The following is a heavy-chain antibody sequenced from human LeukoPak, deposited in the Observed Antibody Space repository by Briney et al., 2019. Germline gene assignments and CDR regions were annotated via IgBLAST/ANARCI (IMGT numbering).Heavy chain of an antibody. D-gene: IGHD3-16*01. CDR3: AQDRF. J-gene: IGHJ4*02. CDR2: ISYDGSNN. CDR1: GFTFSSYG. Sequence: GASLRLSCAASGFTFSSYGMHWVRQAPGKGLEWVAVISYDGSNNYYADSVKGRFTIYRDNSKNTLSLQMNSLRAEDTAVYYCAQDRFWGQGTLVTVSS. V-gene: IGHV3-33*05.